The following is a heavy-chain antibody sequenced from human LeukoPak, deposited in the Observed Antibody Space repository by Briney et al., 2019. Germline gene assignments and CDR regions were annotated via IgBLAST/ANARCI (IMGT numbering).Heavy chain of an antibody. CDR3: ARDIYSGSSAAAFDI. Sequence: ASVKVSCKASGYTFTSYGISWVRQAPGQGLEWMGWISAYNGNTNYAQKLQGRVTMTTDTSTSTAYMELRSLRSDDTAVYYCARDIYSGSSAAAFDIWGQGTMVTVSS. V-gene: IGHV1-18*01. J-gene: IGHJ3*02. CDR1: GYTFTSYG. D-gene: IGHD1-26*01. CDR2: ISAYNGNT.